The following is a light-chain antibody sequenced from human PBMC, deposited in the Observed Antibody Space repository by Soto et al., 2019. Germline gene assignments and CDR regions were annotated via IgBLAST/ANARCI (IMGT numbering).Light chain of an antibody. V-gene: IGKV1-5*03. J-gene: IGKJ1*01. Sequence: DIQVTQSPSSLFASVGDRVTVTCRASQTINNFLNWYQQKPGKAPKLLIYKASTLKSGVPSRFSGSGSGTEFTLTISSLQPDDFATYYCQHYNSYSEAFGQGTKVDIK. CDR3: QHYNSYSEA. CDR1: QTINNF. CDR2: KAS.